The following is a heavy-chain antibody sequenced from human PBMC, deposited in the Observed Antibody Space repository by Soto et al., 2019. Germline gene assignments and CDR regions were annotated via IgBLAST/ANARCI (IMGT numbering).Heavy chain of an antibody. CDR3: ARDCSGGSCQY. J-gene: IGHJ4*02. D-gene: IGHD2-15*01. V-gene: IGHV3-7*01. Sequence: LGGSLRLSCAASGFTLSYYWMSWVRQAPGKGLEWVANIKEDGSEKYYVDSVKGRFTISRDNAQNSVFLQMNGLRAEDTAFYYCARDCSGGSCQYWGQGTLVTVSS. CDR1: GFTLSYYW. CDR2: IKEDGSEK.